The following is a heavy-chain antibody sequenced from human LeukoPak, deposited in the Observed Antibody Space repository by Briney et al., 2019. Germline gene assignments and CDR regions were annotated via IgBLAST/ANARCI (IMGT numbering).Heavy chain of an antibody. CDR3: ARDLDRDEYGDFTDY. D-gene: IGHD2-21*02. CDR2: LNAGNGIT. CDR1: GYTFTNYA. J-gene: IGHJ4*02. V-gene: IGHV1-3*01. Sequence: ASVKVSCKASGYTFTNYAIHWVRQAPGQRLEWMGWLNAGNGITKHSQKFQDRVTITRDTSASTAYMELSSLRSEDTAVYYCARDLDRDEYGDFTDYWGQGTLVTVPS.